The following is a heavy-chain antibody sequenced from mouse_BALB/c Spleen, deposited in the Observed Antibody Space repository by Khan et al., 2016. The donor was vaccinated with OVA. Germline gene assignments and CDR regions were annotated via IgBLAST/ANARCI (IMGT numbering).Heavy chain of an antibody. D-gene: IGHD2-14*01. J-gene: IGHJ4*01. V-gene: IGHV2-6-4*01. CDR3: ARAYYRYDGYYAMDY. Sequence: QVQLKESGPGLVAPSQSLSITCPVSGFSLSRYNIHWVRQPPGKGLEWLGMIWGGGGTDYNSTLKSRLSISKDNSKSQIILKMNSLQTDDSAMYYCARAYYRYDGYYAMDYWGQGTSVTVSS. CDR1: GFSLSRYN. CDR2: IWGGGGT.